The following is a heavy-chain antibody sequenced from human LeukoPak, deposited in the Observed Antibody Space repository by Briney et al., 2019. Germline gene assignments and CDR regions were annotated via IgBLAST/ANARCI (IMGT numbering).Heavy chain of an antibody. J-gene: IGHJ1*01. CDR1: GFTFSSYA. D-gene: IGHD3-22*01. V-gene: IGHV3-23*01. CDR2: ISGSGGST. CDR3: AKMGYYDSSGYYYFQH. Sequence: GGSLRLSCAASGFTFSSYAMSWVCQAPGKGLEWVSAISGSGGSTYYADSVKGRFTISRDNSKNTLYLQMNSLRAEDTAVYYCAKMGYYDSSGYYYFQHWGQGTLVTVSS.